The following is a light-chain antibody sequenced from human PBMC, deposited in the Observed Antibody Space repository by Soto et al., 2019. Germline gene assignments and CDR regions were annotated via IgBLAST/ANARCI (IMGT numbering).Light chain of an antibody. CDR1: QGITNY. CDR3: QQYDSVFP. J-gene: IGKJ5*01. CDR2: GAS. Sequence: DIQMTQSPSSLSASLCYTGTTNCQASQGITNYLNWYQQKPGKAPKLLIYGASNLETGVPSRFSGSGSGTDFTFTISSLQAEDIATYFCQQYDSVFPFGQGTRLEIK. V-gene: IGKV1-33*01.